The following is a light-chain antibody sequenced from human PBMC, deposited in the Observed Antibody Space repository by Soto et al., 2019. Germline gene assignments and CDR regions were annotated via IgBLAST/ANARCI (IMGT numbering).Light chain of an antibody. CDR3: SSYTSSSFRRV. CDR2: DVS. Sequence: QSALTQPASVSGSPGQSITISCTGTSSDVGGYNYVSWYQQHPGKAPKLMIYDVSNRPSGVSNRFSGSKSGNTASLTISGLQAEDEADYYCSSYTSSSFRRVFGTGTKLTVL. V-gene: IGLV2-14*01. J-gene: IGLJ1*01. CDR1: SSDVGGYNY.